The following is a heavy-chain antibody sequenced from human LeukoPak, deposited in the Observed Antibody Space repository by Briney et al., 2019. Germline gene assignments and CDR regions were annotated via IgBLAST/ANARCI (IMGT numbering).Heavy chain of an antibody. CDR2: INPNSGGT. V-gene: IGHV1-2*02. Sequence: ASVKVSCKASGYTFTGNYMHWVGQAPGQGLEWMGWINPNSGGTKYAQKFQGRGTMTRDTSISTAYMELSGLRSDDTAVYYCARHTNFDYWGQGTLVTVSS. J-gene: IGHJ4*02. D-gene: IGHD2-2*01. CDR3: ARHTNFDY. CDR1: GYTFTGNY.